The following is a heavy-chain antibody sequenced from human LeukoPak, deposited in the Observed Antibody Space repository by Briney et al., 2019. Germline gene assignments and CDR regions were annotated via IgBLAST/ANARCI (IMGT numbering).Heavy chain of an antibody. CDR2: ISGSGGST. CDR1: GFTFSSYA. Sequence: GGSLRLSCAASGFTFSSYAMSWVRQAPGKGLEWVSAISGSGGSTYYAGSVKGRFTISRDNSKNTLYLKMNSLRAEDTAVYYCAKCRSSDTPYYYDSSGYIPFDYWGQGTLVTVSS. CDR3: AKCRSSDTPYYYDSSGYIPFDY. V-gene: IGHV3-23*01. D-gene: IGHD3-22*01. J-gene: IGHJ4*02.